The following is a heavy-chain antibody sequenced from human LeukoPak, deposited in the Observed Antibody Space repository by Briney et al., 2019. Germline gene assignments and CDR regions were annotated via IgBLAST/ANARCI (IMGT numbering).Heavy chain of an antibody. CDR3: VRVGLYDSERWLDP. CDR1: VGTFSSYA. J-gene: IGHJ5*02. V-gene: IGHV1-69*04. CDR2: IIPILGIA. Sequence: SVKVSCKPSVGTFSSYAISWVRQAPGQGREWMGRIIPILGIANYAQKFQGRVTITADKSTSTAYMELSRLSSGDPAVYYCVRVGLYDSERWLDPWGQGTLVPVS. D-gene: IGHD3-22*01.